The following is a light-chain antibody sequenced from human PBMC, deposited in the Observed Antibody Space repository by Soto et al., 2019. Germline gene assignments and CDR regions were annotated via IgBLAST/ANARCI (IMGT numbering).Light chain of an antibody. CDR1: QSIRGY. CDR2: GTS. V-gene: IGKV1-39*01. J-gene: IGKJ2*01. CDR3: QETNTSRT. Sequence: DIQMAQSPSSLSASVGDRVTITCRASQSIRGYLSWYQQKPGKAPNLLIYGTSSVQSVVPSRFSGSGAGTDSTLTITRLLPEVFASYFRQETNTSRTFGQGTKLEVK.